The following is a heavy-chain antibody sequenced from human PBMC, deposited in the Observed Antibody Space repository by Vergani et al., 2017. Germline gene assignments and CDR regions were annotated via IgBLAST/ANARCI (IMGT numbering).Heavy chain of an antibody. Sequence: QVQLVQSGAEVKKPGSSVKVSCKASRGAFSSNAISWVRQAPGQGLEWMGRIIPIFDTPHYAQKFQGRVTITADESTTTSYMELSSLRSDDTAVYYCARHRPHTVGDKKGFDYWGQGILITVSS. CDR2: IIPIFDTP. CDR1: RGAFSSNA. J-gene: IGHJ4*02. CDR3: ARHRPHTVGDKKGFDY. D-gene: IGHD1-26*01. V-gene: IGHV1-69*13.